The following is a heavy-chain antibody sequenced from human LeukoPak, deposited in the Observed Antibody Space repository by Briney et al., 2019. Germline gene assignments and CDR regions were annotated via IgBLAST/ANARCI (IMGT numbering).Heavy chain of an antibody. CDR2: IYYSGST. Sequence: SETLSLTCTVSGGSISSSSYYWSWIRQPPGKGLEWIGYIYYSGSTYYNPSLKSRVTISVDTSKNQFSLKLSSVTAADTAVYYCASAPTYYDFWSGYPWFDPWGQGTLVTVSS. V-gene: IGHV4-30-4*01. J-gene: IGHJ5*02. CDR1: GGSISSSSYY. D-gene: IGHD3-3*01. CDR3: ASAPTYYDFWSGYPWFDP.